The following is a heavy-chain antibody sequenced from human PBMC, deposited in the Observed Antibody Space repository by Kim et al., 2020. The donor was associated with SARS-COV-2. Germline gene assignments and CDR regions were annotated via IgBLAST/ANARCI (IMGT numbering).Heavy chain of an antibody. CDR2: ISYDGSNK. V-gene: IGHV3-30-3*01. CDR1: GFTFSSYA. Sequence: GGSLRLSCAASGFTFSSYAMHWVRQAPGKGLEWVAVISYDGSNKYYADSVKGRFTISRDNSKNTLYLQMNSLRAEDTAVYYCARDFGGEYSGYDRADYWGPGPLGTLSS. CDR3: ARDFGGEYSGYDRADY. J-gene: IGHJ4*02. D-gene: IGHD5-12*01.